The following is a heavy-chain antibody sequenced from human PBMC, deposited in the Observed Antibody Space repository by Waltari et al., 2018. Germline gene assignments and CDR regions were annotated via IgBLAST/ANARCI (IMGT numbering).Heavy chain of an antibody. CDR1: GGTFSSYA. V-gene: IGHV1-69*01. D-gene: IGHD3-16*01. J-gene: IGHJ6*02. CDR3: ASLGDYYYGMDV. Sequence: QVQLVQSGAAVKKPGSSVKVSCQASGGTFSSYAISWLRQAPGQGLEWMGGIIPISGTANYAQKFQGRVTITADESTSTAYMELSSLRSEDTAVYYCASLGDYYYGMDVWGQGTTVTVSS. CDR2: IIPISGTA.